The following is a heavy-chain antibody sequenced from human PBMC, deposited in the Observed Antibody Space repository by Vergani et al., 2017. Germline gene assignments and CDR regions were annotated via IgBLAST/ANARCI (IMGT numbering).Heavy chain of an antibody. CDR2: ISFDGSNK. V-gene: IGHV3-30*01. J-gene: IGHJ3*02. CDR3: ARDRWSGYGGNSNALDI. D-gene: IGHD4-23*01. Sequence: QVQLVESGGGVVQPGRSLRLSCAASGFTFSGHAMHWVRQAPDKGLEWVAVISFDGSNKYYADSVKGRFTISRDNSKNTLYVEMNSLRDEDTAIYYCARDRWSGYGGNSNALDIWGQGTMVTVSS. CDR1: GFTFSGHA.